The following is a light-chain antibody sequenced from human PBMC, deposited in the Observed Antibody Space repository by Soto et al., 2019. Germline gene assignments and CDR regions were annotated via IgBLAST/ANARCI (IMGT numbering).Light chain of an antibody. CDR3: SSYTTGRNYVV. CDR2: EVT. V-gene: IGLV2-14*01. CDR1: SSDVGGYDR. J-gene: IGLJ2*01. Sequence: QSVLTQPASVSGSPGQSITISCTGTSSDVGGYDRVSWYQQHPGKAPKVILFEVTYRPSGISYRFSGSKSGNTASLTISGLQPYDEADYYCSSYTTGRNYVVFGGGTKLTVL.